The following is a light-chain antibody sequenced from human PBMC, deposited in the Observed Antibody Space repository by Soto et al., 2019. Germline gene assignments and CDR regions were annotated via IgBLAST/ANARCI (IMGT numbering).Light chain of an antibody. V-gene: IGKV3-15*01. CDR3: QQYNNWPRT. Sequence: EIVMTQSPATLSVSLGERATLSCRASQSVNSNLAWYQQKPGQAPRLLIYGASTRATCIPARFSGSGSGTEFTLTISSLQSEDFAVYYCQQYNNWPRTFGQGTKVEIK. J-gene: IGKJ1*01. CDR1: QSVNSN. CDR2: GAS.